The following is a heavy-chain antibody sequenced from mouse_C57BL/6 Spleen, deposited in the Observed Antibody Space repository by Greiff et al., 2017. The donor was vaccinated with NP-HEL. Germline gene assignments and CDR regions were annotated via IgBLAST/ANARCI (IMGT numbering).Heavy chain of an antibody. J-gene: IGHJ3*01. CDR1: GYTFTSYW. CDR3: AIKGRRDGYYAWFAY. D-gene: IGHD2-3*01. Sequence: QVQLQQPGAELVKPGASVKVSCKASGYTFTSYWMHWVKQRPGQGLEWIGRIHPSDSDTNYNQKFKGKATLTVDKSSSTAYMQLSSLTSEDSAVYYCAIKGRRDGYYAWFAYWGQGTLVTVSA. CDR2: IHPSDSDT. V-gene: IGHV1-74*01.